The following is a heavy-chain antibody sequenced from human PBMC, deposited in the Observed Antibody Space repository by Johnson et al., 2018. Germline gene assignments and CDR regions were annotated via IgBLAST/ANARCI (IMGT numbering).Heavy chain of an antibody. CDR2: IPFEGNNT. J-gene: IGHJ6*02. V-gene: IGHV3-30*18. CDR1: GFTFRNYG. D-gene: IGHD3-22*01. CDR3: AKSPDPRDSSGGVLMDV. Sequence: QVQLVQSGGGVVQPGRSLRLSCAASGFTFRNYGMHWVRQAPGKGPEWVAVIPFEGNNTKYGDTVRGRFTIPREKTQNMLYLQMNTLRPEETAVYYCAKSPDPRDSSGGVLMDVWGQVTTVTVSS.